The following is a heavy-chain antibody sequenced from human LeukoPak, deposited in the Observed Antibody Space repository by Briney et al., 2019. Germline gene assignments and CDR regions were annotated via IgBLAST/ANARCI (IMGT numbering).Heavy chain of an antibody. CDR3: ARGTPGSGLDY. D-gene: IGHD6-19*01. CDR2: IYYSGST. CDR1: GGSISGYY. J-gene: IGHJ4*02. Sequence: SETLSLTCTVSGGSISGYYWSWIRQPPGKGLEWIGYIYYSGSTNYNPSLKSRVTISVDTSKNQFSLKLSSVTAADTAVYYCARGTPGSGLDYWGQGTLVTVSS. V-gene: IGHV4-59*01.